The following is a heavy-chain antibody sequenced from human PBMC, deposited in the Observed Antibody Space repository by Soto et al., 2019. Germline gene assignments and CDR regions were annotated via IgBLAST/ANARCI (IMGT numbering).Heavy chain of an antibody. CDR3: ARSSRWIQVGGYKYGLDV. J-gene: IGHJ6*02. D-gene: IGHD5-18*01. CDR1: GFTVSDHY. V-gene: IGHV3-11*06. Sequence: QVQLVESGGGLVKPGGSLRLSCAVSGFTVSDHYMTWIRQAPGKGLEWVSYISGSGTYTNYADSVQGRFIISIDIAQNSLWLQINSLRAEDPAVYYCARSSRWIQVGGYKYGLDVWGQGTAVTVSS. CDR2: ISGSGTYT.